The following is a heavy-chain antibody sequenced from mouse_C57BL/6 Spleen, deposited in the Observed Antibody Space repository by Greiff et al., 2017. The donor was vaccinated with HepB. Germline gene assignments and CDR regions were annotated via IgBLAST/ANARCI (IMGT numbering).Heavy chain of an antibody. V-gene: IGHV1-82*01. D-gene: IGHD1-1*02. CDR1: GYAFSSSW. CDR3: ARGELWGNYFDY. CDR2: IYPGDGDT. J-gene: IGHJ2*01. Sequence: QVQLQQSGPELVKPGASVKISCKASGYAFSSSWMNWVKQRPEKGLEWIGRIYPGDGDTNYNGKFKGKATLTADKSSSTAYMQLSSLTSEDSAVYFCARGELWGNYFDYWGQGTTLTVSS.